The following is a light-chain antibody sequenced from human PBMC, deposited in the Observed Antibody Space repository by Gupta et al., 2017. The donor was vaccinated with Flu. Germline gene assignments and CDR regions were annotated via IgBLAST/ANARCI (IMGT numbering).Light chain of an antibody. V-gene: IGLV2-14*01. CDR2: EVT. CDR1: SSDIGAYNY. CDR3: SSYSTGTASKV. Sequence: QSALTQPASVSGSPRQSITISCTGTSSDIGAYNYVSWYQQHPGKAPKLIIYEVTNRPSGISDRYSASKSGNTASLNISGLQTEDEADYYCSSYSTGTASKVFGGGTRVTVL. J-gene: IGLJ1*01.